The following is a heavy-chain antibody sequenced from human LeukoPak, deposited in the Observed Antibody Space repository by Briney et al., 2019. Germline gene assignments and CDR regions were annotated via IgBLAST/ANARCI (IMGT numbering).Heavy chain of an antibody. D-gene: IGHD5-12*01. V-gene: IGHV3-30*02. CDR3: AKDLATMGWLRPDPSSDY. CDR1: GFTFSNYG. CDR2: IRYDGINK. Sequence: GGSLRLSCATSGFTFSNYGMHWVRQAPGKGLEWVSFIRYDGINKYYPDSVKGRFTITRDNSKTTLYLQMNSLRAEDTALYYCAKDLATMGWLRPDPSSDYWGQGTLVTVSS. J-gene: IGHJ4*02.